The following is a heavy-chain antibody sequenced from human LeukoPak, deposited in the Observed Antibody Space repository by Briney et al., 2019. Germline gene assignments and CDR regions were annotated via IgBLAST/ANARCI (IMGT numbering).Heavy chain of an antibody. D-gene: IGHD5-18*01. J-gene: IGHJ4*02. CDR3: AREVHPEGYSYGLALDY. CDR2: IKQDGSEK. CDR1: GFTFSGFA. Sequence: PGGSLRLSCAASGFTFSGFAMSWIRQAPGKGLEWVANIKQDGSEKYYVDSVKGRFTISRNNANNSLSLQMNSLRAEDTGVYYCAREVHPEGYSYGLALDYWGQGALVAVSS. V-gene: IGHV3-7*01.